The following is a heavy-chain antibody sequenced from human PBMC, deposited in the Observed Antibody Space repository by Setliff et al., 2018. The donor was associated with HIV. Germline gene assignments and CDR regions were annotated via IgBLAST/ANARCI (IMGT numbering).Heavy chain of an antibody. V-gene: IGHV4-39*07. CDR3: ARDLAWPGYFDY. J-gene: IGHJ4*02. D-gene: IGHD3-10*01. Sequence: SETLSLTCTVSGGSASNSRYYWAWIRQPPGKGLEYIGSTYYNPSLKSRVTISVDTSKNQFSLKLSSVTAADTAVYYCARDLAWPGYFDYWGQGTLVTVS. CDR2: IGST. CDR1: GGSASNSRYY.